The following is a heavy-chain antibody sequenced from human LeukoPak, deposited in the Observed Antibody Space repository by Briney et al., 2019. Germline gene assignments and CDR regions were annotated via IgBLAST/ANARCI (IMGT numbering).Heavy chain of an antibody. V-gene: IGHV4-39*01. CDR1: GGSISSTNYY. Sequence: SETLSLTCSVSGGSISSTNYYWGWIRQPPGKGLEWIGSIYYSGTTYCNPSLKSRVTISIDTSKNQFSLNLNSVTAADTAVYYCARQLRCTCCPSTSLNWFDPWGQGTLVTVSS. D-gene: IGHD2-2*01. J-gene: IGHJ5*02. CDR2: IYYSGTT. CDR3: ARQLRCTCCPSTSLNWFDP.